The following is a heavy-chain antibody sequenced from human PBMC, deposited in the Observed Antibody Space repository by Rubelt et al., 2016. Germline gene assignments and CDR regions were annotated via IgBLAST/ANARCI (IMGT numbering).Heavy chain of an antibody. CDR3: ARARPIAAAGPRRGNWFDP. CDR2: IVPILHVT. Sequence: KPGSSVKVSCKASGGTFSSYVINWVRQAPGQGLEWMGRIVPILHVTNYAQKFRGRVTITADKSTSTAYMELTSLRSEDTAVYYCARARPIAAAGPRRGNWFDPWGQGTLVTVSS. D-gene: IGHD6-13*01. J-gene: IGHJ5*02. CDR1: GGTFSSYV. V-gene: IGHV1-69*04.